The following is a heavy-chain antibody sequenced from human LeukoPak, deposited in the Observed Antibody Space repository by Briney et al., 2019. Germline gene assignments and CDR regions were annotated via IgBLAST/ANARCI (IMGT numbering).Heavy chain of an antibody. D-gene: IGHD2-15*01. CDR3: AREGRWHQDYCYYYYMDV. CDR2: IYTSGST. Sequence: SETLSLTCTVSGGSISSYYGSWVRQPAGKGLEWIGRIYTSGSTNYNPSLKSRVTMSVDTSKNQFSLKLSSVTAADTAVYYCAREGRWHQDYCYYYYMDVWGKGTTVTVSS. CDR1: GGSISSYY. J-gene: IGHJ6*03. V-gene: IGHV4-4*07.